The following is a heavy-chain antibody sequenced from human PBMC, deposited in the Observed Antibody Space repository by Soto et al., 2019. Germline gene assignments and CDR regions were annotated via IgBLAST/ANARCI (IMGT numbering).Heavy chain of an antibody. CDR2: ISSSGSTI. D-gene: IGHD2-2*01. CDR3: ARDGIVLVPAARPYYYYYYGMDV. J-gene: IGHJ6*02. CDR1: GFTFSDYY. V-gene: IGHV3-11*04. Sequence: PGGSLRLSCAASGFTFSDYYMSWIRQAPGKGLEWVSYISSSGSTIYYADSVKGRFTISRDNSKNTLYLQMNSLRAEDTAVYYCARDGIVLVPAARPYYYYYYGMDVWGQGTTVTV.